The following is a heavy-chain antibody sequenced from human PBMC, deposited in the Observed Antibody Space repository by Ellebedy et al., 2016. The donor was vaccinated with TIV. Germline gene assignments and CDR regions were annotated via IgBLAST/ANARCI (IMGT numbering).Heavy chain of an antibody. CDR1: GGSISTYF. CDR3: AREVRTYWYFNL. J-gene: IGHJ2*01. CDR2: IYYSGST. V-gene: IGHV4-59*01. Sequence: MPSETLSLTCTVSGGSISTYFWSWIRQPPGKGLEWIGNIYYSGSTDYNPSLKSRLTISVDTSKSQFSLKLSSVTAADTAVYYCAREVRTYWYFNLWGRGTLVTVSS.